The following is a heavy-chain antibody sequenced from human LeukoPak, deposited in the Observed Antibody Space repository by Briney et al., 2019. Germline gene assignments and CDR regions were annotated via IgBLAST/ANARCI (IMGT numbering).Heavy chain of an antibody. V-gene: IGHV4-4*07. CDR2: IYTSGST. CDR1: GGSISSYY. D-gene: IGHD2-2*01. Sequence: SETLSLTCTVSGGSISSYYWSWIRQPAGKGLEWIGRIYTSGSTNYNPSLKSRVTISVDTSKNQFSLQLSSVTAADTAVYYCARDGPASMAWVNAFDIWGQGTMVTVSS. J-gene: IGHJ3*02. CDR3: ARDGPASMAWVNAFDI.